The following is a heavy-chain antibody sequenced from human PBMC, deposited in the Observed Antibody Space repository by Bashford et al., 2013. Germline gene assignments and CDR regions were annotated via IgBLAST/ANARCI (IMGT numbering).Heavy chain of an antibody. J-gene: IGHJ5*02. CDR1: GGSFSGYQ. CDR3: ARGRGGTSGWFDP. Sequence: SETLSLTCAVSGGSFSGYQWSWIRQSPGKGLEWIGEISHSATTNYNPSLKSRVTMSVDTSKNQFFLRLSSVTAADTAVYYCARGRGGTSGWFDPWGQGTLVTVSS. D-gene: IGHD1-26*01. V-gene: IGHV4-34*01. CDR2: ISHSATT.